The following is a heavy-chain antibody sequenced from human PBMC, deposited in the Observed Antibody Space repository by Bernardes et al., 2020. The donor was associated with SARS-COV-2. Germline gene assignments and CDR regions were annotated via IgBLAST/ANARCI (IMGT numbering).Heavy chain of an antibody. J-gene: IGHJ6*02. V-gene: IGHV3-9*01. CDR1: GFTFDDYA. D-gene: IGHD3-10*01. Sequence: GGSLRLSCAASGFTFDDYAMHWVRQAPGKGLEWVSGISWNSGSIGYPDSVKGRFTISRDNAKNSLYLQMNSLRAEDTALYYCASLPYYYGSGDLMDVWGQGTTVTVSS. CDR2: ISWNSGSI. CDR3: ASLPYYYGSGDLMDV.